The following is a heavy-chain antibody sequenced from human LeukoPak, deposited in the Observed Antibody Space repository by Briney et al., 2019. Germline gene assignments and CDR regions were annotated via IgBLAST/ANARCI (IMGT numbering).Heavy chain of an antibody. CDR3: ARVHPYDSSGYYRN. Sequence: GGSLRLSCAASGFTFSSYAMHWVRQAPGKGLEYVSAISSNGGSTYCANSVKGRFTISRDNSKNTLYLQMGSLRAEDMAVYYCARVHPYDSSGYYRNWGQGTLVTVSS. CDR1: GFTFSSYA. V-gene: IGHV3-64*01. J-gene: IGHJ4*02. CDR2: ISSNGGST. D-gene: IGHD3-22*01.